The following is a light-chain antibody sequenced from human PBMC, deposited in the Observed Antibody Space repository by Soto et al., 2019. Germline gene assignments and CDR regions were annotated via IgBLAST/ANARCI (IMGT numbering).Light chain of an antibody. Sequence: QSVLTQPPSVSETPGQRVTISCSGNNSNIGSNYVYWYKQFPGMAPKLLIFKNDQRPAGMSDRLSGSKSGTSASLAISGLRSEDEADYYCAAWDDSLSGRVVFGGGTKLTVL. CDR1: NSNIGSNY. CDR2: KND. CDR3: AAWDDSLSGRVV. J-gene: IGLJ2*01. V-gene: IGLV1-47*01.